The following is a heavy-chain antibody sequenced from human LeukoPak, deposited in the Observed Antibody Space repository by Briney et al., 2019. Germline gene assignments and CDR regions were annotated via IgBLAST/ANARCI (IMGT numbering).Heavy chain of an antibody. D-gene: IGHD2-2*01. CDR3: AKGGLSCSSSSCYSANNWFDP. Sequence: GGSLRLSCAASGFTFSGYAMTWVRQAPGKGLEWVSAISGSGGHTYYADSVKGRFTISRDNSKNTLYLQMNSLRAEDTAVYYCAKGGLSCSSSSCYSANNWFDPWGQGTLVTVSS. CDR2: ISGSGGHT. J-gene: IGHJ5*02. CDR1: GFTFSGYA. V-gene: IGHV3-23*01.